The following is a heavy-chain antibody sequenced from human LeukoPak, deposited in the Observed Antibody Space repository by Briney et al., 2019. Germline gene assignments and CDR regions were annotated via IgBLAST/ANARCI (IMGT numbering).Heavy chain of an antibody. CDR1: GFTFDDYA. V-gene: IGHV3-21*01. CDR3: ARDQYSWNYVSYWFDP. D-gene: IGHD1-7*01. CDR2: ISSSSSYI. J-gene: IGHJ5*02. Sequence: PGGSLRLSCAASGFTFDDYAMHWVRQAPGKGLEWVSSISSSSSYIYYADSVKGRFTISRDNAKNSLYLQMNSLRAEDTAVYYCARDQYSWNYVSYWFDPWGQGTLVTVPS.